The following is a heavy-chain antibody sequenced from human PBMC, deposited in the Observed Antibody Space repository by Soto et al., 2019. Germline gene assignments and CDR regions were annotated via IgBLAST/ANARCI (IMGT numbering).Heavy chain of an antibody. J-gene: IGHJ5*02. D-gene: IGHD3-3*01. CDR1: GGSFSGYY. CDR2: INHSGST. CDR3: ASFLYDFWSGSPNWFDP. V-gene: IGHV4-34*01. Sequence: SETLSLTCAVYGGSFSGYYWSWIRQPPGKGLEWIGEINHSGSTNYNPSLKSRVTISVDTSKNQFSLKLSSVTAADTAVYYCASFLYDFWSGSPNWFDPWGQGTLVTVSS.